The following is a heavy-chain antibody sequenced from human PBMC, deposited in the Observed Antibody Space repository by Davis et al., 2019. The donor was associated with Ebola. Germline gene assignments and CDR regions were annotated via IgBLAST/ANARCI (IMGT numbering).Heavy chain of an antibody. J-gene: IGHJ4*02. CDR2: IYNGGSPT. V-gene: IGHV3-48*03. CDR1: GFAVSSNS. CDR3: ARVGGTSGSFLDC. D-gene: IGHD1-26*01. Sequence: GESLKISCAVSGFAVSSNSLNWVRQAPGKGLEWLSYIYNGGSPTYYADSVKGRFTVSRDNTKNSLYLQMTNLSADDSAIYYCARVGGTSGSFLDCWGRGTLVTVSA.